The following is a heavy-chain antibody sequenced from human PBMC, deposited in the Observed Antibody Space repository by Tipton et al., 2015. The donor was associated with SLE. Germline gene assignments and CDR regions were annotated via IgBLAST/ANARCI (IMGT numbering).Heavy chain of an antibody. V-gene: IGHV3-33*06. CDR2: IWYDGSNK. CDR1: GFTFSSYG. J-gene: IGHJ3*02. D-gene: IGHD3-16*02. Sequence: SGFTFSSYGMHWVRQAPGKGLEWVAVIWYDGSNKYYADSVKGRFTISRDNSKNTLYLQMNSLRAEDTAVYYCAKTYYDYIWGSYRPGAFDIWGQGTMVTVSS. CDR3: AKTYYDYIWGSYRPGAFDI.